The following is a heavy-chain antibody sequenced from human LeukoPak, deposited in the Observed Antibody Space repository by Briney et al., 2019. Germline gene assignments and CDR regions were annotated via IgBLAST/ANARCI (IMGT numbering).Heavy chain of an antibody. CDR1: GFTFSSYE. Sequence: PGGSLRLSCAASGFTFSSYEMNWVRQAPGKGLEWVSYISSSGSTIYYADSVKGRFTISRDNAKNSLYLQMNSLRAEDTAVYYCARDPHRFYGGNSIPYYFDYWGQGTLVTVSS. CDR2: ISSSGSTI. D-gene: IGHD4-23*01. CDR3: ARDPHRFYGGNSIPYYFDY. V-gene: IGHV3-48*03. J-gene: IGHJ4*02.